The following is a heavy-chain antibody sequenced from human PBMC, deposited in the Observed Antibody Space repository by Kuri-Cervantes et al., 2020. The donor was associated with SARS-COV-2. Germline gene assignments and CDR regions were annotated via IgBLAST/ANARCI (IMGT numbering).Heavy chain of an antibody. J-gene: IGHJ4*02. V-gene: IGHV4-59*12. D-gene: IGHD5/OR15-5a*01. CDR2: IYDGGST. Sequence: SETLSLTCGVSGDSIIGYYWNWIRQPPEKTLEWIGSIYDGGSTSYNPSLRSRVTISVDTSKNQFSLKLSSVTAADTAVYYCAWRGSTGALDYWGQGTLVTVSS. CDR1: GDSIIGYY. CDR3: AWRGSTGALDY.